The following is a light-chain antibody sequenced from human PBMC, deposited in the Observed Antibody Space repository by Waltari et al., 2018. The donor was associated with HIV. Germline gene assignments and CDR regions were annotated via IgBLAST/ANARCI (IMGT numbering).Light chain of an antibody. CDR3: QLWDSNTDHPV. J-gene: IGLJ2*01. V-gene: IGLV3-21*04. CDR1: NIGSKS. CDR2: YDS. Sequence: SSVLTQPPSVSVAPGKTARVSCGGNNIGSKSVHWYQQKPGQAPVVVIYYDSDRPSGIPERFSGSNSGDTATLTIRRVEAGDEADYYCQLWDSNTDHPVFGGGTKLTVL.